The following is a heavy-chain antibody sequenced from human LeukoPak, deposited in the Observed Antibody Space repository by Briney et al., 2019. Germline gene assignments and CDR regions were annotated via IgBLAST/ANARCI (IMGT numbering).Heavy chain of an antibody. D-gene: IGHD3-10*01. J-gene: IGHJ4*02. CDR1: GFIFSNYG. V-gene: IGHV3-23*01. Sequence: GGTLRLSCAASGFIFSNYGMSWVRQAPGKGLEWVSGIRGNADNTYYADSVKGRFSIFRDNSKNMLYLQMNSLRVEDTAVYYCAKSRFGELFISYFDYWGQGTLVTVSS. CDR2: IRGNADNT. CDR3: AKSRFGELFISYFDY.